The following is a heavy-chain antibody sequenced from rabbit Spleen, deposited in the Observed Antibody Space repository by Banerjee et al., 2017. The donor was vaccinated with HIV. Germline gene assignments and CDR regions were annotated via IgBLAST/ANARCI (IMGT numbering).Heavy chain of an antibody. D-gene: IGHD1-1*01. CDR3: ARDTSSSFSSYGMDL. J-gene: IGHJ6*01. V-gene: IGHV1S45*01. CDR2: IEGGSSAFS. Sequence: QEQLVESGGGLVQPGGSLKLSCKASGVSFSSNHYMCWVRQAPGKGLEWIACIEGGSSAFSYFASWAKGRFTISKTSSTTVTLQMTSLTAADTATYFCARDTSSSFSSYGMDLWGPGTL. CDR1: GVSFSSNHY.